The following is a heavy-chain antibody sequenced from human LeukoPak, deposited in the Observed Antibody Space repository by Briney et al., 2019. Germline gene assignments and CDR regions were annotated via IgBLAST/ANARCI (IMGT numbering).Heavy chain of an antibody. V-gene: IGHV4-30-2*03. J-gene: IGHJ4*02. CDR3: ARELVRTGEFDY. CDR1: GGSISSGGYY. Sequence: PSQTLSLTCTVSGGSISSGGYYWSWIRQPPGKGLEWIGSIYYSGSTYYNPSLKSRVTISVDTSKNQFSLKLSSVTAADTAVYYCARELVRTGEFDYWGQGTLVTVSS. D-gene: IGHD3-10*01. CDR2: IYYSGST.